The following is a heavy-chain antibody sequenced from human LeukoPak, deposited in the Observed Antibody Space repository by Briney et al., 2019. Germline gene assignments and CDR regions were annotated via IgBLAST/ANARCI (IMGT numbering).Heavy chain of an antibody. CDR2: MNPNSGNT. Sequence: ASVKVSCKASGYTFTSYDINWVRQATGPGLEWMGWMNPNSGNTGYAQKFQGRVTMTRNTSISTAHMELSNLRSEDTAVYYCARERYSSGYYGSWGQGTLVTVSS. D-gene: IGHD3-22*01. CDR3: ARERYSSGYYGS. CDR1: GYTFTSYD. J-gene: IGHJ5*02. V-gene: IGHV1-8*01.